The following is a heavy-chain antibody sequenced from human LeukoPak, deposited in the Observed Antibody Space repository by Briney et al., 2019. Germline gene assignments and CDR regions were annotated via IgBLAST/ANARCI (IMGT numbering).Heavy chain of an antibody. CDR3: ARYYYDSSGYYGYYYYYMDV. CDR2: IYTSGST. Sequence: SETLSLTCTVPGGFISSGSYSWSWIRQPAGKGLEWIGRIYTSGSTNYNPSLKSRVTISVDTSKNQFSLKLSSVTAADTAVYYCARYYYDSSGYYGYYYYYMDVWGKGTTVTVSS. CDR1: GGFISSGSYS. J-gene: IGHJ6*03. V-gene: IGHV4-61*02. D-gene: IGHD3-22*01.